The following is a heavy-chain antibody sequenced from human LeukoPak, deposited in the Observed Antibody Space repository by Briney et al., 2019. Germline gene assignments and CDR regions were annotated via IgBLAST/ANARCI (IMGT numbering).Heavy chain of an antibody. CDR1: GYTFTGYY. Sequence: ASVKVSCKASGYTFTGYYMHWERQAPGQGLEWMGWINPNSGGTNYGQKFQGRVTMTRDTSISTAYMELSRLRSDDTAVYYCAREMGDYGDSYVTGLSLWGQGTLVTVSS. D-gene: IGHD4-17*01. V-gene: IGHV1-2*02. J-gene: IGHJ4*02. CDR2: INPNSGGT. CDR3: AREMGDYGDSYVTGLSL.